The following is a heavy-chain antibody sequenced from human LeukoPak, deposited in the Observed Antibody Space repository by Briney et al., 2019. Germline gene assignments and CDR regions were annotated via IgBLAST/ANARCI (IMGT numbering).Heavy chain of an antibody. CDR2: IRYDGSNK. D-gene: IGHD4-17*01. CDR3: ASYLDYGDYVLLGHYYGMDV. CDR1: GFTFSSYG. Sequence: GGSLRLSCAASGFTFSSYGMHCVPQAPGKGLEWVAFIRYDGSNKYYADSVKGRFTISRDNSKNTLYLQMNSLRAEDTAVYYGASYLDYGDYVLLGHYYGMDVWGQGTTVTVSS. V-gene: IGHV3-30*02. J-gene: IGHJ6*02.